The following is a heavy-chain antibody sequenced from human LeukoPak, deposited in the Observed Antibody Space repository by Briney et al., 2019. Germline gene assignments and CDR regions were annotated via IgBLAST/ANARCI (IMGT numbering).Heavy chain of an antibody. V-gene: IGHV5-51*01. CDR2: IYPGDSDT. CDR3: ASCRGVTQCYFDY. J-gene: IGHJ4*02. CDR1: GYRFTSYW. D-gene: IGHD3-10*01. Sequence: GESLKISCKGSGYRFTSYWIGWVRQMPGKGLEWMGIIYPGDSDTRYSPSFQGQVTISADKSISTAYLQWSSLKASDTAMYYCASCRGVTQCYFDYWGQGTLVTVSS.